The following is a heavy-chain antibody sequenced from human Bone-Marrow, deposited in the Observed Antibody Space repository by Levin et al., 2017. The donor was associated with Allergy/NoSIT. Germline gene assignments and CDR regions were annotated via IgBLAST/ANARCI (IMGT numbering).Heavy chain of an antibody. J-gene: IGHJ5*02. D-gene: IGHD6-13*01. CDR3: ARDPVRAAGSWFDP. V-gene: IGHV4-39*07. CDR1: GASISNSNYY. CDR2: IFYSGNI. Sequence: SQTLSLTCTVSGASISNSNYYWGWIRQPPGKGLEWIGSIFYSGNIYYNPSLKSRVTISVDTSKNQFSLKLSSVTAADTAVYYCARDPVRAAGSWFDPWGQGTPVTVSS.